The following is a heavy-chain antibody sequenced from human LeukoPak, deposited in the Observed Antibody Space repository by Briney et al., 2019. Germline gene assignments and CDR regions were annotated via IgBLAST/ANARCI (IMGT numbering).Heavy chain of an antibody. CDR3: ASATSNYYYYGLDV. V-gene: IGHV3-33*01. CDR1: GFIFRNYG. Sequence: PGGSLRLSCAASGFIFRNYGMHWVRQAPGKGLEWVAVIWYDGSNKYYADSVKGRLTISRDNSKNTLYLQMSSLRAEDTAVCYCASATSNYYYYGLDVWGQGTTVTVSS. J-gene: IGHJ6*02. CDR2: IWYDGSNK.